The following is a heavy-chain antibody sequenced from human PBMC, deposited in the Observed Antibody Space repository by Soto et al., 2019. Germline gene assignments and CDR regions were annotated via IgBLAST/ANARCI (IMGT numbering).Heavy chain of an antibody. CDR3: ASTMYDSSAYYYWYLGL. CDR1: EDTFRNYA. CDR2: IIPIFGTA. J-gene: IGHJ2*01. Sequence: QVELVQSGAEVKKPGSSVKVSCQASEDTFRNYAISWVRQAPGQGLEWMGGIIPIFGTANYAQKFQGRVTITADTSANTVYLELSRLRSEDTAVYYCASTMYDSSAYYYWYLGLWGRGTLVTVSS. V-gene: IGHV1-69*06. D-gene: IGHD3-22*01.